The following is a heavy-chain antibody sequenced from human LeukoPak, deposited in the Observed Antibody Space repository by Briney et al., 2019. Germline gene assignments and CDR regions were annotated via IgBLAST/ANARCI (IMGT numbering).Heavy chain of an antibody. Sequence: PGGSLRLSCAASGFTFSSYGMHWVRQAPGKGLEWVAFIRYDGSNKYYADSVKGRFTISRDNSKNTLYLQMNSLRAEDTAAYYCAKGGDYSNLISDYWGQGTLVTVSS. CDR1: GFTFSSYG. V-gene: IGHV3-30*02. CDR2: IRYDGSNK. J-gene: IGHJ4*02. CDR3: AKGGDYSNLISDY. D-gene: IGHD4-11*01.